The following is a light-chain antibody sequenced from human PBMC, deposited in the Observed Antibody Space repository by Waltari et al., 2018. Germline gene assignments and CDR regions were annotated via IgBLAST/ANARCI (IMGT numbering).Light chain of an antibody. J-gene: IGKJ2*01. Sequence: DIQMTQSPSSLSASVGDRVTITCRASQSISSYLNWYQQKPGKAPSLLIFTASSLESGVPSRFRGRRSGTDFTLTISSLQPEDFATYYCQQSYIIPYTFGQGTKLEIK. CDR2: TAS. CDR3: QQSYIIPYT. V-gene: IGKV1-39*01. CDR1: QSISSY.